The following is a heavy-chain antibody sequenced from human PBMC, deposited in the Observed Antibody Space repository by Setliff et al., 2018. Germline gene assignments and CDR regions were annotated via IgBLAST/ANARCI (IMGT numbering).Heavy chain of an antibody. J-gene: IGHJ4*02. D-gene: IGHD3-10*01. CDR3: ARGRFGELGAFDY. CDR2: INPNSGGT. Sequence: ASVKVSCKASGYTFTGYYMHWVRQAPGQGLEWMGWINPNSGGTNYAQKFQGWVTMTRDTSISTAYMELSSLRSEDTAVYYCARGRFGELGAFDYWGQGTLVTVSS. CDR1: GYTFTGYY. V-gene: IGHV1-2*04.